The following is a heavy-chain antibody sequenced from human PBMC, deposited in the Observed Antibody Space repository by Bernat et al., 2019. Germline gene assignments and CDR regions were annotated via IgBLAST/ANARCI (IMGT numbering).Heavy chain of an antibody. CDR2: IWYDGSNK. D-gene: IGHD6-13*01. CDR1: RFTFSSYG. V-gene: IGHV3-33*01. J-gene: IGHJ4*02. Sequence: QVQLVESGGGVVQPGRSLRLSCAASRFTFSSYGMHWVRQAPGKGLEWVAVIWYDGSNKYYGHSVKGRFIISRDNSKNTLYLQMNSLRAEDTAVYYCARGGSSSWYGVFYWGQGTLVTVSS. CDR3: ARGGSSSWYGVFY.